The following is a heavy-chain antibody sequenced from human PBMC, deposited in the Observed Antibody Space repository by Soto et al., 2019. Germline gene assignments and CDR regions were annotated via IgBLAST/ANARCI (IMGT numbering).Heavy chain of an antibody. V-gene: IGHV3-21*04. Sequence: GGSLRLSCAASGFTFSSYSMNWVRQAPGKGLEWVSSISSSSSYIYYADSVKGRFTISRDNAKNSLYLQMNSLRAEDTAVYYCAEGGYDDDAFDIWGQGTMVTVSS. D-gene: IGHD5-12*01. CDR2: ISSSSSYI. CDR1: GFTFSSYS. CDR3: AEGGYDDDAFDI. J-gene: IGHJ3*02.